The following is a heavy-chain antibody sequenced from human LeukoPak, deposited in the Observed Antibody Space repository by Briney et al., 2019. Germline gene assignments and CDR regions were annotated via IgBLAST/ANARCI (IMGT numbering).Heavy chain of an antibody. Sequence: GGSLRLSCAASGFTFDDYAMHRVRQAPGKGLEWVSLISWDGGSTYYADSVKGRFTISRDNSKNSLYLQMNSLRAEDTALYYCAKRYGKWTLDHFDYGGQGTLVTVSS. CDR3: AKRYGKWTLDHFDY. J-gene: IGHJ4*02. CDR2: ISWDGGST. CDR1: GFTFDDYA. V-gene: IGHV3-43D*03. D-gene: IGHD1-14*01.